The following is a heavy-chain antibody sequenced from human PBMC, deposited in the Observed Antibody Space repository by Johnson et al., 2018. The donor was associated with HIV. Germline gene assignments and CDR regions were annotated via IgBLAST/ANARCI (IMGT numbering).Heavy chain of an antibody. CDR2: LHRDGTT. CDR1: GFIVSNNY. CDR3: AKGLLIAAAHDAFDI. Sequence: VQLVESGGGVVQPGRSLRLSCAASGFIVSNNYMNWVRQTPGKGLEWVSILHRDGTTYYADSVKGRFTISRDNSKNTLYLQMNSLRAEDTAVYYCAKGLLIAAAHDAFDIWGQGTMVTVSS. V-gene: IGHV3-66*01. J-gene: IGHJ3*02. D-gene: IGHD6-13*01.